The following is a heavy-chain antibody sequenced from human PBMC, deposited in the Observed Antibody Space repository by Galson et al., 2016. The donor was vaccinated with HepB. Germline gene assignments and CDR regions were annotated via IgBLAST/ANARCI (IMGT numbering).Heavy chain of an antibody. CDR2: ISFHGSNK. Sequence: SLRLSCAASGFTFGGYGMHWVRQAPGKGLEWVAVISFHGSNKYYADSVKGRLTISRDNSQDTLYLLMDSLRAEDTAVYYCAKDRSNGWYQGMDVWGQGTTVTVSS. V-gene: IGHV3-30*18. CDR3: AKDRSNGWYQGMDV. CDR1: GFTFGGYG. J-gene: IGHJ6*02. D-gene: IGHD6-19*01.